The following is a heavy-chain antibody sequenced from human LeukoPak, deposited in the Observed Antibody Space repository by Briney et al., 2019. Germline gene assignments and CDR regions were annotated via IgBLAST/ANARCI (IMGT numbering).Heavy chain of an antibody. CDR3: AKADGYSYGQYYYYYYYMDV. D-gene: IGHD5-18*01. J-gene: IGHJ6*03. Sequence: GGSLRLSCAASGFTFSSYAMSWVRQAPGKGLEWVSAISGSGGGTYYADSVKGRFTISRDNSKNTLYLQTNSLRAEDTAVYYCAKADGYSYGQYYYYYYYMDVWGKGTTVTVSS. CDR1: GFTFSSYA. CDR2: ISGSGGGT. V-gene: IGHV3-23*01.